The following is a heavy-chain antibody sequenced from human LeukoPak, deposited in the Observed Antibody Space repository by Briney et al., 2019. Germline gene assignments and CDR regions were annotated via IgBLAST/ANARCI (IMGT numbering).Heavy chain of an antibody. CDR2: IEQDGSEK. Sequence: GGSLRLSCAASGFTFSSYWMSWVRQAPGKGLEWVANIEQDGSEKYYVDSVKGRFTISRDNAKNSLYLQMNSLRAEDTAVYYCARDPSGYSSGPSPDYFDYWGQGTLVTVSS. J-gene: IGHJ4*02. V-gene: IGHV3-7*01. CDR1: GFTFSSYW. CDR3: ARDPSGYSSGPSPDYFDY. D-gene: IGHD6-19*01.